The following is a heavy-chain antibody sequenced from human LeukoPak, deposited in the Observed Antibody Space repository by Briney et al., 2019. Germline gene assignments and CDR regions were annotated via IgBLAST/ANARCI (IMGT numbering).Heavy chain of an antibody. Sequence: ERSLRLSCAASGFTFSSYAMHWVRQAPGKGLEWVAVISYDGSNKYYADSVKGRFTISRDNSKNTLYLQMNSLRAEDTAVYYCASDDSSSWFVYWGQGTLVTVSS. V-gene: IGHV3-30*04. CDR2: ISYDGSNK. CDR3: ASDDSSSWFVY. CDR1: GFTFSSYA. D-gene: IGHD6-13*01. J-gene: IGHJ4*02.